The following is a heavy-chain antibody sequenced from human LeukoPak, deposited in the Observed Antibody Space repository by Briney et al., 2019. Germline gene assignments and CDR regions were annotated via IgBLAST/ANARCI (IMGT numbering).Heavy chain of an antibody. CDR3: ARLSSSSDY. CDR1: GFTFSSYT. D-gene: IGHD6-13*01. CDR2: ISGNGGST. Sequence: PGGSLRLSCAASGFTFSSYTMNWVRQAPGKGLEWVASISGNGGSTYYADSVKGRFTISRDNAKNTLNLQMNSLRAEDTAVYYCARLSSSSDYWGQGTLVTVSS. J-gene: IGHJ4*02. V-gene: IGHV3-23*01.